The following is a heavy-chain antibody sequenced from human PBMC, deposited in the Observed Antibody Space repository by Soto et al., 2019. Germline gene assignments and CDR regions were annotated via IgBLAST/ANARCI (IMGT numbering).Heavy chain of an antibody. D-gene: IGHD6-13*01. J-gene: IGHJ6*02. CDR2: TYYRSKWYN. V-gene: IGHV6-1*01. Sequence: PSQTLSLTCAISGDSVSSNSAAWNWIRQSPSRGLERLGRTYYRSKWYNDYAVSVKSRITINPDTSKNQFSLQLNSVTPEDTAVYYCARVPSSSWYPRGGMDVWGQGTTVNVS. CDR3: ARVPSSSWYPRGGMDV. CDR1: GDSVSSNSAA.